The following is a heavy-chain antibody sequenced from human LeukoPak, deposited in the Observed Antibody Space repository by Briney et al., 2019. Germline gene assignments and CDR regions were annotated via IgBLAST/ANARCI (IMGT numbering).Heavy chain of an antibody. Sequence: ASVKVSCKASGYTFTSYYMHWVRQAPGQGLEWMGIINPSGGSTSYAQKFQGRVTMTRDTSTSTVYMELSSLRSEDTAAYYCARSPDPGIAARLPEGYWGQGTLVTVSS. CDR1: GYTFTSYY. CDR2: INPSGGST. D-gene: IGHD6-6*01. J-gene: IGHJ4*02. V-gene: IGHV1-46*01. CDR3: ARSPDPGIAARLPEGY.